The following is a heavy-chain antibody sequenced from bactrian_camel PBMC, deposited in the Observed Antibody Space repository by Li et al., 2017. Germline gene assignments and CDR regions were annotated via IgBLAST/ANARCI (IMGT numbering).Heavy chain of an antibody. Sequence: VQLVESGGGLVQPGESLRLSCVASGITFSRHDMSWVRQAPGKEREGVARIYTGSGNTYYADSVKGRFTISQDNAKNTVYLQMNSLKPEDTAMYYCAASRLGSTINWRQERRYGYWGQGTQVTVS. CDR2: IYTGSGNT. CDR3: AASRLGSTINWRQERRYGY. J-gene: IGHJ4*01. CDR1: GITFSRHD. D-gene: IGHD4*01. V-gene: IGHV3S40*01.